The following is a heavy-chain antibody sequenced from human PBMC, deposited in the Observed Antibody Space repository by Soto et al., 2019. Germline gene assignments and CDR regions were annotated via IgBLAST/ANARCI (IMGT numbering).Heavy chain of an antibody. CDR1: GYTFTSYD. CDR2: MNPNSGNT. Sequence: ASVKVSCKASGYTFTSYDINWVRQATGQGLEWMGWMNPNSGNTGYAQKFQGRVTMTRNTSISTAYMELSSLRSEDTAVYYCARALPDYVVVNPDAFDIWGQGTMVTVSS. V-gene: IGHV1-8*01. J-gene: IGHJ3*02. CDR3: ARALPDYVVVNPDAFDI. D-gene: IGHD2-15*01.